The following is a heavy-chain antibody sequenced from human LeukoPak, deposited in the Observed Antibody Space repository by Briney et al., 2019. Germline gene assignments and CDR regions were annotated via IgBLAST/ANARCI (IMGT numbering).Heavy chain of an antibody. Sequence: GASVKVSCTASGYTFTSYGISWVRQAPGQGLEWMGWISAYNGNTNYAQKFQGRVTITADESTSTAYMELSSLRSEDTAVYYCARAGYYYGSGSYYNYYFDYWGQGTLVTVSS. CDR3: ARAGYYYGSGSYYNYYFDY. V-gene: IGHV1-18*01. D-gene: IGHD3-10*01. CDR1: GYTFTSYG. J-gene: IGHJ4*02. CDR2: ISAYNGNT.